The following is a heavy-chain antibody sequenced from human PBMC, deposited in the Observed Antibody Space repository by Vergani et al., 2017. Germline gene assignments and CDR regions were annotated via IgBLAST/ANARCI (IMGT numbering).Heavy chain of an antibody. D-gene: IGHD6-19*01. J-gene: IGHJ6*02. CDR3: ARIPVIAVSDKFFYHNGMDV. V-gene: IGHV2-26*01. CDR1: GFSLTNPTLG. CDR2: IFSNGAK. Sequence: QVTLKESGPVVVKPTETLTLTCTVSGFSLTNPTLGVSCIRQSPGKALEWLAHIFSNGAKSYTTSLRSRLTISRDTSKSQVVLTMTNMDPVDTATYFCARIPVIAVSDKFFYHNGMDVWGQGTTVTVSS.